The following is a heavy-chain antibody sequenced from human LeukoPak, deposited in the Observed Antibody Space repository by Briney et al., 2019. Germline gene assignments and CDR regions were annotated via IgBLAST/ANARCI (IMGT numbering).Heavy chain of an antibody. CDR2: IWYDGSNK. Sequence: GGSLRLSCAASGFTFSRYGMHWVPQAPGKGLEWVAVIWYDGSNKYYADSVKGRFTISKDNSKHTLYLQMNSLRAQDTAVNYCGSYGGSGGHIDYWGQGTLVTVSS. CDR1: GFTFSRYG. CDR3: GSYGGSGGHIDY. D-gene: IGHD4-23*01. V-gene: IGHV3-33*01. J-gene: IGHJ4*02.